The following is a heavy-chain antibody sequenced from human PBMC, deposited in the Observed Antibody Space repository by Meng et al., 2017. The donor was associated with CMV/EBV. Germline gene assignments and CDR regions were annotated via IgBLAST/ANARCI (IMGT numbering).Heavy chain of an antibody. V-gene: IGHV3-53*01. Sequence: AASGFTVSSNYMSWVRQAPGKGLQWVSVVDYDGTTYYADSVKGRFTISRDNSKNTVYLQLNSLRVEDTAMYFCAGGYYGSGGFALDYWGQGTLVTVSS. CDR3: AGGYYGSGGFALDY. CDR1: GFTVSSNY. CDR2: VDYDGTT. J-gene: IGHJ4*02. D-gene: IGHD2-15*01.